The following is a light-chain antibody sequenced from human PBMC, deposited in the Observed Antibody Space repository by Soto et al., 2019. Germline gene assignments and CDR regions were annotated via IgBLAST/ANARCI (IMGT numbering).Light chain of an antibody. CDR1: ESVLYSTNNTNY. CDR3: QQYYSTPWT. CDR2: WAS. Sequence: DVVMTPSPDSLAVSLGGRAATNCKSSESVLYSTNNTNYLAWYQQKPGQPPQLLIYWASTRESGVPDRFSGSGSGTDFTLTISSLQAEDVAVYYCQQYYSTPWTFGQGTKVDIK. V-gene: IGKV4-1*01. J-gene: IGKJ1*01.